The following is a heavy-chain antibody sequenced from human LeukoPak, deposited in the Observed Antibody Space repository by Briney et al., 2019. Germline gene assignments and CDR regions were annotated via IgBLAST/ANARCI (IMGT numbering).Heavy chain of an antibody. CDR2: ISAYNGNT. V-gene: IGHV1-18*01. Sequence: ASVKVSCTASGYTFTNYGISWVRQAPGQGLEWMGWISAYNGNTNYAQNIQGRVTMTTETFTSTATLELRSLRSDDTAVYYCARDQYYDSSGYSHWYYFDYWGQGTLVTVSS. J-gene: IGHJ4*02. D-gene: IGHD3-22*01. CDR3: ARDQYYDSSGYSHWYYFDY. CDR1: GYTFTNYG.